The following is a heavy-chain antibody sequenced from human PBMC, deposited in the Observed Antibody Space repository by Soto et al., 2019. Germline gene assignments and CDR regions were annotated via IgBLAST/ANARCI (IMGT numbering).Heavy chain of an antibody. J-gene: IGHJ5*02. CDR2: IYSGGST. Sequence: PGGSLRLSCAASGFTVSSNYMSWVRQAPGKGLEWVSVIYSGGSTYYADSVKGRFTISRDNSKNTLYLQMNSLRAEDTAVYYCASPPFWSSSKPWGQGTLVTVSS. D-gene: IGHD6-6*01. V-gene: IGHV3-53*01. CDR1: GFTVSSNY. CDR3: ASPPFWSSSKP.